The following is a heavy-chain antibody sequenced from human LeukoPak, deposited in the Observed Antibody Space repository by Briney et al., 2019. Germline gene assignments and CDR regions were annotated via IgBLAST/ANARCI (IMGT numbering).Heavy chain of an antibody. D-gene: IGHD3-16*01. J-gene: IGHJ4*02. CDR3: AKAGQRSYAEAFDS. V-gene: IGHV3-33*06. Sequence: GKSLRLSCAASGSSPNNYAMHWVRQAPGKGLEWVAVIWHDGLNKFYADFLKGRFTISRDFSKDTVYLQMSGLTVEDTAVYYCAKAGQRSYAEAFDSRGQGTLVTVSS. CDR1: GSSPNNYA. CDR2: IWHDGLNK.